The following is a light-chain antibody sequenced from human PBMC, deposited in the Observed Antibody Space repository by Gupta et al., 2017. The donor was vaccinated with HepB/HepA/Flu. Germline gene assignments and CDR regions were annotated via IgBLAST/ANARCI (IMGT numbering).Light chain of an antibody. Sequence: EMVSPPSPATLSLSPGERSTLSCRASQSVSSYLAWYQQKPGQAPRLLIYDASKSATGLPARFSGSGPATDFTLTISSLEPEDFAVYYCQRRSDWQITFGHEARLEI. J-gene: IGKJ5*01. V-gene: IGKV3D-11*02. CDR1: QSVSSY. CDR2: DAS. CDR3: QRRSDWQIT.